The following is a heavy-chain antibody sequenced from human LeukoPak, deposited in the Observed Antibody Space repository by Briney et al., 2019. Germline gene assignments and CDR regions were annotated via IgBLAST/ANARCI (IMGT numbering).Heavy chain of an antibody. CDR1: GFTFSSYD. CDR3: AELGITMIGGV. D-gene: IGHD3-10*02. CDR2: IGTAGDT. J-gene: IGHJ6*04. Sequence: PGGSLRLSCAACGFTFSSYDMHWVRQATGKGLEWVSGIGTAGDTYYPGSVKGQFTISRENAKNSLYLQMDSLRAGDTAVYYCAELGITMIGGVWGKGTTVTISS. V-gene: IGHV3-13*03.